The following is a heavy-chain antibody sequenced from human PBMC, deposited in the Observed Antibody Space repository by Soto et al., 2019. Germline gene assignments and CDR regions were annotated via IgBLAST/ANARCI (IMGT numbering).Heavy chain of an antibody. CDR1: GFTFNSYW. CDR3: ARATTTVTTRPTLGY. J-gene: IGHJ4*02. Sequence: GGSLRLSCAASGFTFNSYWMHWVRQAPGKGLEWVSRIDRDGTDTNYADSVKGRFTISRDNAKNTLFLQMNSLTAEDTAVYYCARATTTVTTRPTLGYWGRGTLVTVSS. V-gene: IGHV3-74*01. CDR2: IDRDGTDT. D-gene: IGHD4-17*01.